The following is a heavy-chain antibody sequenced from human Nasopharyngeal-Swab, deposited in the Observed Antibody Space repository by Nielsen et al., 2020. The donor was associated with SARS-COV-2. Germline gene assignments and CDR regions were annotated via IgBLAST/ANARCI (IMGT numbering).Heavy chain of an antibody. J-gene: IGHJ4*02. CDR3: AKDYYDSSGYLEYYFDY. CDR2: ISYDGSNK. D-gene: IGHD3-22*01. V-gene: IGHV3-30*18. CDR1: GFTFSSYG. Sequence: GGSLRLSCAASGFTFSSYGMHWVRQAPGKGLEWVAVISYDGSNKYYADSVKGRFTISRDNSKNTLYLQMSSLRAEDTAVYYCAKDYYDSSGYLEYYFDYWGQGTLVTVSS.